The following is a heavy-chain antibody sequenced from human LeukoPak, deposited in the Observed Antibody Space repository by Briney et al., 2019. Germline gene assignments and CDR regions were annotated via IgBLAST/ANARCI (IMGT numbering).Heavy chain of an antibody. CDR3: ARDVFKGAFDI. J-gene: IGHJ3*02. CDR2: IYYSGST. V-gene: IGHV4-59*01. CDR1: GGSISSYY. Sequence: SETLSLTCTVSGGSISSYYWSWIRQPPGKGLEWIGYIYYSGSTNYNPSLKSRVTISVDTSKNQFSLKLSSVTAADTAVYYCARDVFKGAFDIWGQGTMVTVSS.